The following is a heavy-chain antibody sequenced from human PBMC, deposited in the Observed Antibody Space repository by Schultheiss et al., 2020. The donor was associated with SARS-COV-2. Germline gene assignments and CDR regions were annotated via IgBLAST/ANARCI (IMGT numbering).Heavy chain of an antibody. Sequence: GGSLRLSCAASGFTFSSYEMSWVRQAPGKGLEWVSSISSSSSYIYYADSVKGRFTISRDNAKNSLYLQMNSLRAEDTAVYYCARDWGGSYYYDSSGLSPWGQGTLVTVSS. CDR3: ARDWGGSYYYDSSGLSP. CDR2: ISSSSSYI. V-gene: IGHV3-21*01. J-gene: IGHJ5*02. CDR1: GFTFSSYE. D-gene: IGHD3-22*01.